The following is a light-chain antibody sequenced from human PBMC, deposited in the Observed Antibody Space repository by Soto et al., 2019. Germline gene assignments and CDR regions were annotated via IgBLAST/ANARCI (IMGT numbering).Light chain of an antibody. CDR3: QQYNSYPWT. CDR2: KAS. V-gene: IGKV1-5*03. J-gene: IGKJ1*01. CDR1: QSISSW. Sequence: DIQMTQSPSTLSSSVGDRVTITCRASQSISSWLAWYQQKPGKAPNLLIYKASSLEGGVPSRFSGSGSGTDFTLTISSLQPDDFATYYCQQYNSYPWTFGQGTKVEIK.